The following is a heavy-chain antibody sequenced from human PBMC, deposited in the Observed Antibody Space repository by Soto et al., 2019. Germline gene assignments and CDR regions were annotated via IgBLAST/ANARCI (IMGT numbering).Heavy chain of an antibody. CDR2: IIPIFGTA. CDR3: ARGLVLTISSIAAAGSVGYFDY. D-gene: IGHD6-13*01. Sequence: ASVKVSCKASGGTFSSYAISWVRQAPGQGLEWMGGIIPIFGTANYAQKFQGRVTITADESTSTAYMELSSLRSEDTAVYYCARGLVLTISSIAAAGSVGYFDYWGQGTLVTVSS. V-gene: IGHV1-69*13. J-gene: IGHJ4*02. CDR1: GGTFSSYA.